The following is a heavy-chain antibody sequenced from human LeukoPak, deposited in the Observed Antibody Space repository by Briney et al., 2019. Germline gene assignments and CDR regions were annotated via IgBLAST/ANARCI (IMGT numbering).Heavy chain of an antibody. V-gene: IGHV4-59*11. CDR2: IYYSGST. J-gene: IGHJ5*02. Sequence: KPSETLSLTCTASGGSISSHYWSWIRQPPGKGLEWIGYIYYSGSTNYSPSLESRVTMSVDTSKNQFSLKLSSVTAADTAVYYCARFAYCSSTSCHRNNWFDPWGQGTLVTVSS. CDR3: ARFAYCSSTSCHRNNWFDP. D-gene: IGHD2-2*01. CDR1: GGSISSHY.